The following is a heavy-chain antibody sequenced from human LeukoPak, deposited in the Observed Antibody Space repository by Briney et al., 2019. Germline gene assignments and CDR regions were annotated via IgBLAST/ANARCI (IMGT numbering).Heavy chain of an antibody. V-gene: IGHV3-64D*09. CDR3: VRGYSFGPYGMDV. CDR1: GFPFSSYA. J-gene: IGHJ6*02. Sequence: GGSLRLSCSASGFPFSSYAMHWVRQAPGKGLEYVSAISDSGGSTYYADSVKGRFTISRDNSKNTLYLQMRSLRAEDTAVYLCVRGYSFGPYGMDVWGQGTTVTVSS. CDR2: ISDSGGST. D-gene: IGHD2-15*01.